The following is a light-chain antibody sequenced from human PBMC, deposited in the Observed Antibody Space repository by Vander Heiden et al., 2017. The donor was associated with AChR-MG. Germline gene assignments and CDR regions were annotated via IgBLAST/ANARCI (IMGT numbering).Light chain of an antibody. CDR1: QGISSY. Sequence: IQLTQSPSSLSASIGDRLTITCRASQGISSYLAWYQQKPGKAPKVLIYAASTLQSGVPSRFSGSGSGTDFTLTISSLQPEDFATYYCQQLNSYPWTFGQGTKVEIK. J-gene: IGKJ1*01. V-gene: IGKV1-9*01. CDR2: AAS. CDR3: QQLNSYPWT.